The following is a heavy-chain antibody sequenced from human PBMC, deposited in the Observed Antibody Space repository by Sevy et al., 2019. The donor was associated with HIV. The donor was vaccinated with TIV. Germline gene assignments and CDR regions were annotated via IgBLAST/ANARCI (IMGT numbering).Heavy chain of an antibody. Sequence: SETLSLTCAVSGGSISSGLYSWNWIRQPPGRGLEWIGYIYHTGNTYYNPSLKTRVTISVDRSKSQFSLRLTSVTAADTAVYYCARDSGDYPYYFDHWGQRTLVTVSS. D-gene: IGHD4-17*01. J-gene: IGHJ4*02. CDR3: ARDSGDYPYYFDH. CDR2: IYHTGNT. V-gene: IGHV4-30-2*01. CDR1: GGSISSGLYS.